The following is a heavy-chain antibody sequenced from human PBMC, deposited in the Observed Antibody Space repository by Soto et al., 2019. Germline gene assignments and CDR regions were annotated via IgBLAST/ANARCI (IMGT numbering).Heavy chain of an antibody. V-gene: IGHV3-33*01. CDR2: IWYDGTTK. CDR1: GFSLSGYG. D-gene: IGHD5-12*01. CDR3: ARDVDRTSHLNWFDP. Sequence: GGSLRLSYEVSGFSLSGYGMHWVRQAPGKGLEWVAVIWYDGTTKNYADSVKGRFTISRDSSKNTVYLQMDSLKVEDTAVYYCARDVDRTSHLNWFDPWGQGVMVTVS. J-gene: IGHJ5*02.